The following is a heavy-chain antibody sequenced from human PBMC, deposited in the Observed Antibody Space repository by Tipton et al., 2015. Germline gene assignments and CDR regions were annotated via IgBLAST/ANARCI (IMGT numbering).Heavy chain of an antibody. CDR2: ITHSGST. V-gene: IGHV4-34*01. D-gene: IGHD6-19*01. CDR1: GGSFSTYY. J-gene: IGHJ6*02. Sequence: TLSLTCAVSGGSFSTYYWGWIRQPPGKGLEWIAEITHSGSTNYNPSLKIRVTISVDTSKNQFSLKLTSVTAADTAVYYCASRGAGTSHYAMDVWGQGTTVTVSS. CDR3: ASRGAGTSHYAMDV.